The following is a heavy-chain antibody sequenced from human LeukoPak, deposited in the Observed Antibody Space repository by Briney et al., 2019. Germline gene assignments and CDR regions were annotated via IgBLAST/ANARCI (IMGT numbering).Heavy chain of an antibody. CDR1: GGSFSGYY. V-gene: IGHV4-34*01. J-gene: IGHJ5*02. Sequence: SETLSLTCAVYGGSFSGYYWSWIRQPPGKGLEWIGEINHSGSTNYNPSLKCRVTISVDTSKNQFSLKLSSVTAADTAVYYCARDHIPSNWFDPWGQGTLVTVSS. CDR2: INHSGST. CDR3: ARDHIPSNWFDP. D-gene: IGHD2-2*02.